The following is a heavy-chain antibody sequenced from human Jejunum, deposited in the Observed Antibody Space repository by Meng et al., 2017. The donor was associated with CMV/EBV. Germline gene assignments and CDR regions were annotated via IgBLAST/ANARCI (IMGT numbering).Heavy chain of an antibody. J-gene: IGHJ5*02. D-gene: IGHD2-2*01. CDR3: ARDCCSYRSWFDP. V-gene: IGHV4-39*07. Sequence: QPQLQELGPGLVKPSETLSLTCTVSGDSITSNTFYWGWIRQPPGKGLEWIGSIYSSGSTYYNPSLKSRVTISIDTSKNQFSLKLTSVTAADTAVYYCARDCCSYRSWFDPWGQGTLVTVSS. CDR1: GDSITSNTFY. CDR2: IYSSGST.